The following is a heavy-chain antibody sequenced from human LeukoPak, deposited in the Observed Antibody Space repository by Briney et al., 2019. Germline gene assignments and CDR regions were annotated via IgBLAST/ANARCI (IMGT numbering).Heavy chain of an antibody. CDR1: GGTFSSYA. CDR3: ARETGTVTLDY. V-gene: IGHV1-69*05. D-gene: IGHD4-17*01. CDR2: IIPILGTA. J-gene: IGHJ4*02. Sequence: ASVKVSCTASGGTFSSYAISWVRQAPGQGLEWMGGIIPILGTANYAQKFQGRVTITTDESTSTAYMELSSLRSEDTAVYYCARETGTVTLDYWGQGTLVTVSS.